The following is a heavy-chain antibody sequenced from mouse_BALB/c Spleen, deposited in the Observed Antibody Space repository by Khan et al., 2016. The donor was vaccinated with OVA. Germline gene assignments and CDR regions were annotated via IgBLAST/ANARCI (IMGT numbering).Heavy chain of an antibody. J-gene: IGHJ1*01. CDR2: INTYTGEP. V-gene: IGHV9-3-1*01. Sequence: QIQLVQSGPELKKPGETVKISCKASGYTFTNYGMNWVKQAPGKGLKWMGWINTYTGEPTYADDFKGRFAFSLETSASTAYLQINNLKNEDTATYFCASGGYWYFDCGGGGTMVTVSA. CDR3: ASGGYWYFDC. CDR1: GYTFTNYG. D-gene: IGHD1-1*02.